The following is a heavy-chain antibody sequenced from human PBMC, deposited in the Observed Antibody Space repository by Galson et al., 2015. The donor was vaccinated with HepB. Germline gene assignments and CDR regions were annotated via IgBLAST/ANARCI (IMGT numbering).Heavy chain of an antibody. V-gene: IGHV3-30-3*01. Sequence: SLRLSCAASGFTFSSYAMHWVRQAPGKGLEWVAVISYDGSNKYYADSVRGRFTISRDNAKNALFLQINSLRAEDTAVYYCARDYRSYYDYWGQGTLVTVSS. D-gene: IGHD3-10*01. J-gene: IGHJ4*02. CDR2: ISYDGSNK. CDR3: ARDYRSYYDY. CDR1: GFTFSSYA.